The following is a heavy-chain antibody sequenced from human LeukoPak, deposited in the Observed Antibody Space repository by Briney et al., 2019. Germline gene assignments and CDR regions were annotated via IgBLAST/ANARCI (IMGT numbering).Heavy chain of an antibody. CDR2: IYYSGST. CDR3: ARTLKQQLATGAEYFQH. Sequence: SSQTLSLTCTVSGGSISSGGYYWSWTRQHPGKGLEWIGYIYYSGSTYYNPSLKSRVTISVDTSKNQFSLKLSSVTAADTAVYYCARTLKQQLATGAEYFQHWGQGTLVTVSS. D-gene: IGHD6-13*01. CDR1: GGSISSGGYY. V-gene: IGHV4-31*03. J-gene: IGHJ1*01.